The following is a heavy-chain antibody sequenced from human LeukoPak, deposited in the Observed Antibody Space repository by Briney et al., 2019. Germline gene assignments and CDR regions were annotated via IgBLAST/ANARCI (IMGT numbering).Heavy chain of an antibody. CDR2: IYYSGTT. CDR3: AREGSGGAFDI. V-gene: IGHV4-59*01. J-gene: IGHJ3*02. D-gene: IGHD3-10*01. CDR1: GAPFSSYY. Sequence: SETLSLTCTVSGAPFSSYYWDLIRQPPGKGLEWIGYIYYSGTTNYNPSLKSRVTISVDTTKNQFSLKLSSVTAADTAVYYCAREGSGGAFDIWGQGTMVTVSS.